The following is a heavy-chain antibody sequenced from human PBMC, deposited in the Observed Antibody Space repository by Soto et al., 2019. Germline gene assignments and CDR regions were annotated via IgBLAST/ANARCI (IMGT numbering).Heavy chain of an antibody. CDR2: IYPGDSDT. CDR1: GYSFTSYW. D-gene: IGHD6-19*01. CDR3: ATQVVEVAPQDTYYYYGMDV. Sequence: PGESLKISCKGSGYSFTSYWIGWVRQMPGKGLEWMGIIYPGDSDTRYSPSFQGQVTISADKSISTAYLQWSSLKASDTAMYYCATQVVEVAPQDTYYYYGMDVWGQGTTVNVSS. V-gene: IGHV5-51*01. J-gene: IGHJ6*02.